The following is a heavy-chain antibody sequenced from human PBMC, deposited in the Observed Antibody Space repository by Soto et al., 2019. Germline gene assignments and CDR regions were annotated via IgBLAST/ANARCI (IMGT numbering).Heavy chain of an antibody. D-gene: IGHD5-12*01. Sequence: QMQLVESGGGVVQPGRSLRLSCAASGFTFSSYAMHWVRQAPGKGLEWVAVISYDGSNKYYADSVKGRFTISRDNSKNTLYLQMNSLRAEDTAVYYCAREGEGDGYNFGGYYFDYWGQGTLVTVSS. CDR2: ISYDGSNK. CDR3: AREGEGDGYNFGGYYFDY. J-gene: IGHJ4*02. CDR1: GFTFSSYA. V-gene: IGHV3-30-3*01.